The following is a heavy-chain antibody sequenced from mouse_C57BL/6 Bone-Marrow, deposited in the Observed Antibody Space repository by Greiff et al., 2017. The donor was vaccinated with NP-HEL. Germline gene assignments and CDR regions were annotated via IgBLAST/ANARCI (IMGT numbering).Heavy chain of an antibody. Sequence: QVQLKESGAELARPGASVKLSCKASGYTFTSYGISWVKQRTGQGLEWIGEIYPRSGNTYYNEKFKGKATLTADKSSSTAYMELRSLTSEDSAVYFCARTYYYGSSHWYFDVWGTGTTVTVSS. CDR1: GYTFTSYG. CDR2: IYPRSGNT. J-gene: IGHJ1*03. V-gene: IGHV1-81*01. CDR3: ARTYYYGSSHWYFDV. D-gene: IGHD1-1*01.